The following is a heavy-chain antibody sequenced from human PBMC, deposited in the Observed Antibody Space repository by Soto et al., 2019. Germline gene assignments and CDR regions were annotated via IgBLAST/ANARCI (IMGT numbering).Heavy chain of an antibody. Sequence: PGESLKISCKRSVYNFTNYWIGWVRQMPGQGLEWMGIIYPGDSDTRYSPSFQGQVTISADKSISTAYLQWSSLKASETAMYYCARPFYYGLAGVFDVWGQGTMVTVSS. J-gene: IGHJ3*01. CDR3: ARPFYYGLAGVFDV. V-gene: IGHV5-51*01. D-gene: IGHD3-10*01. CDR1: VYNFTNYW. CDR2: IYPGDSDT.